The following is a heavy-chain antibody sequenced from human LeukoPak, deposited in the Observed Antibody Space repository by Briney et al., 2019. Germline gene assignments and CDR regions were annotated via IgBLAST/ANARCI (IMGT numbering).Heavy chain of an antibody. V-gene: IGHV1-18*01. J-gene: IGHJ3*01. Sequence: ASVKVSCKASGYIFIRYGINWVRQAPGQGLEWLGWINIYKNVTNYAQKFQGRVTMTTDTSTNTAYMELRSLQSDDTGVYYCARDFHPLVPAADSFHVWGQGTMVTISS. CDR2: INIYKNVT. CDR1: GYIFIRYG. CDR3: ARDFHPLVPAADSFHV. D-gene: IGHD2-2*01.